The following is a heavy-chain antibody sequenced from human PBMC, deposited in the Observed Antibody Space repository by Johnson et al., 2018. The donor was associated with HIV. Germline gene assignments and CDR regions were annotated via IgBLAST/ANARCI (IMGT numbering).Heavy chain of an antibody. V-gene: IGHV3-23*04. CDR2: ISETGVTT. Sequence: VQLVESGGGLVQPGGSLGLSCAASGFTSSTYATSWVRQAPGKGLEWVSIISETGVTTYYADSVEGRFTISRDNAKNSLYLQMNSLRAEDTAGYYCSRDSPTGAAAGTGVAFDMWGQGTMVTVSS. J-gene: IGHJ3*02. CDR3: SRDSPTGAAAGTGVAFDM. CDR1: GFTSSTYA. D-gene: IGHD6-13*01.